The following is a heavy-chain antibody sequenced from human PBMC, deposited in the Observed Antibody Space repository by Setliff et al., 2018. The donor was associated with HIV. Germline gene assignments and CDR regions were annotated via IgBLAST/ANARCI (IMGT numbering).Heavy chain of an antibody. D-gene: IGHD2-21*02. CDR3: ARDQGEVTRACWH. Sequence: ASVKVSCKASGGTFSLYTINWVRQAPGQGLEWMGGIIPIFNTANYAQKFQGRVTITADGSTSTAYMELSSLRFEDTATYYCARDQGEVTRACWHWGQGTLVTVSS. CDR2: IIPIFNTA. CDR1: GGTFSLYT. V-gene: IGHV1-69*13. J-gene: IGHJ1*01.